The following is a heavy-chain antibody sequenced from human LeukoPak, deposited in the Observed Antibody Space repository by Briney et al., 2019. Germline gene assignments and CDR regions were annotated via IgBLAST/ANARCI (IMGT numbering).Heavy chain of an antibody. Sequence: PSETLSLTCTVSGGSISSHHWSWIRQPPGKGLEWIGYIYYSGSTNYNPSLKSRVTISVDTSKNQFSLKLSSVTAADTAVYYCARDRYCSSTSCYGGLDPWGQGTLVTVSS. CDR3: ARDRYCSSTSCYGGLDP. CDR1: GGSISSHH. CDR2: IYYSGST. D-gene: IGHD2-2*01. J-gene: IGHJ5*02. V-gene: IGHV4-59*11.